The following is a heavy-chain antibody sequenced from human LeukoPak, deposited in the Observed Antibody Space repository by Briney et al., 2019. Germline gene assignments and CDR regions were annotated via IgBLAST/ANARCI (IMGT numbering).Heavy chain of an antibody. CDR3: ARHPLFKDYYGSGSYFPPES. V-gene: IGHV4-59*08. D-gene: IGHD3-10*01. CDR2: IYYSGST. J-gene: IGHJ5*02. Sequence: PSETLSLTCTVSGGSISSYYWSWIRQPPGKGLEWIGYIYYSGSTNYNPSLKSRVTISVDTSKNQFSLKLSSVTAADTAVYYCARHPLFKDYYGSGSYFPPESWGQGTLVTVSS. CDR1: GGSISSYY.